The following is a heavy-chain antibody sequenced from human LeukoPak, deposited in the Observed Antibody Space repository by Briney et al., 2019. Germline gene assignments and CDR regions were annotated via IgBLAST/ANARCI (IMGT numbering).Heavy chain of an antibody. CDR1: GFTFSSYA. J-gene: IGHJ4*02. CDR2: IYSGGST. V-gene: IGHV3-66*01. D-gene: IGHD5-12*01. Sequence: PGGSLRLSCAASGFTFSSYAMHWVRQAPGKGLGWVSVIYSGGSTYYADSVKGRFTISRDNSKNTLYLQMNSLRAEDTAVYYCARFGYSGYEADYWGQGTLVTVSS. CDR3: ARFGYSGYEADY.